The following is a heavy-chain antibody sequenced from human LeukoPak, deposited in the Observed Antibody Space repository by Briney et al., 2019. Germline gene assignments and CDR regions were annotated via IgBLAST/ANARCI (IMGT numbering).Heavy chain of an antibody. CDR3: ARVRVVVDYYYGMDV. CDR2: IIPIFGTA. V-gene: IGHV1-69*13. Sequence: GASVKVSCKAPGGTFSSYAISWVRQAPGQGLEWMGGIIPIFGTANYAQKFQGRVTITADESTSTAYMELSSLRSEDTAVYYCARVRVVVDYYYGMDVWGQGTTVTVSS. D-gene: IGHD2-15*01. J-gene: IGHJ6*02. CDR1: GGTFSSYA.